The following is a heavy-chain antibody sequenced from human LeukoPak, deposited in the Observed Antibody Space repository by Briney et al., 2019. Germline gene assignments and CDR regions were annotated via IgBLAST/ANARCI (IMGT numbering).Heavy chain of an antibody. J-gene: IGHJ4*02. Sequence: PSETLSLTCTVSGGSISSSRYYWGWIRQPPGKGLEWIGSIYYSGSTYYNPSLKSRATISVDTSKNQFSLKLSSVTAADTAVYYCARHRVWEHDYGDYFDYWGQGTLVTVSS. CDR3: ARHRVWEHDYGDYFDY. CDR1: GGSISSSRYY. CDR2: IYYSGST. D-gene: IGHD4-17*01. V-gene: IGHV4-39*01.